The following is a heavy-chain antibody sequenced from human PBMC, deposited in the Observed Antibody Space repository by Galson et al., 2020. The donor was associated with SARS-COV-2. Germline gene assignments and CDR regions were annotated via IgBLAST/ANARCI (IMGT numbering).Heavy chain of an antibody. CDR2: INSDGGST. Sequence: GESLKISCAASGFTFRTYWMHWVRQAPGKGLVWVSRINSDGGSTDYADSVKGRFTISRDNAKNTLYLQMNSLRAEDTAVYYCAKEYYYDSSGPLDAFDIWGQGTMVTVSS. V-gene: IGHV3-74*01. CDR1: GFTFRTYW. D-gene: IGHD3-22*01. CDR3: AKEYYYDSSGPLDAFDI. J-gene: IGHJ3*02.